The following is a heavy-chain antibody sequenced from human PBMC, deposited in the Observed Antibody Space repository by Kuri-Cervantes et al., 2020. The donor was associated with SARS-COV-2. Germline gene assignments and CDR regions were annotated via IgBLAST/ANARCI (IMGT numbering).Heavy chain of an antibody. CDR1: EFNFRYYG. J-gene: IGHJ6*02. Sequence: GESLKISCVASEFNFRYYGMYWVRQGPGTGLEWMAVISHDGRHTSYGDSVKGRFTISRDNSKNTLYLQMNNLTPEDTAVYYCAKPGSVRGIIREDHCGLDVWGQGTTVTVSS. CDR2: ISHDGRHT. D-gene: IGHD3-10*01. V-gene: IGHV3-30*18. CDR3: AKPGSVRGIIREDHCGLDV.